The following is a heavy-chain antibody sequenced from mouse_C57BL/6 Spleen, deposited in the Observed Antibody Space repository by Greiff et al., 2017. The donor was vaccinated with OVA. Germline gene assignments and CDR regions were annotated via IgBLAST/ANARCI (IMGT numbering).Heavy chain of an antibody. Sequence: VQLQQPGAELVMPGASVKLSCQASGYTFTSYWMHWVKQRPGQGLEWIGEIDPSDSYTNYNQKFKGKSTLTVDKSSSTAYMQLSSLTSEDSAVYYCARRGDYYGSSTYYAMDYWGQGTSVTVSS. V-gene: IGHV1-69*01. CDR3: ARRGDYYGSSTYYAMDY. CDR1: GYTFTSYW. CDR2: IDPSDSYT. J-gene: IGHJ4*01. D-gene: IGHD1-1*01.